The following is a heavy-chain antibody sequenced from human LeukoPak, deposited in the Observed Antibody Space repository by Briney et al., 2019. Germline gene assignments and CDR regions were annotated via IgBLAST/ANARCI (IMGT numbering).Heavy chain of an antibody. J-gene: IGHJ5*02. D-gene: IGHD2-2*01. CDR2: ISAYNGNT. V-gene: IGHV1-18*04. Sequence: ASVKVSCKASGYTFTSYGISWVRQAPGQGLEWMGWISAYNGNTNYAQKLQGRVIMTTDTSTSTAYMELRSLRSDDTAVYYCAREGYCSSTSCYWFDPWGQGTLVTVSS. CDR1: GYTFTSYG. CDR3: AREGYCSSTSCYWFDP.